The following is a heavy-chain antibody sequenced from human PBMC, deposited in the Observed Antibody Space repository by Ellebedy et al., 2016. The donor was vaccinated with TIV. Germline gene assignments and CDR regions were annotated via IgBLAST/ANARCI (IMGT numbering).Heavy chain of an antibody. CDR1: GGSINTYY. CDR2: VHYTVIT. Sequence: MPGGSLRLSCTVSGGSINTYYWTWIRQPPGKGLEYIGFVHYTVITYYFPSLKSRVTISKDTSKNQFSLRLSSVTAADTAVYYCARVDGYNYANLNYWGQGTLVTVSS. CDR3: ARVDGYNYANLNY. D-gene: IGHD5-24*01. V-gene: IGHV4-59*12. J-gene: IGHJ4*02.